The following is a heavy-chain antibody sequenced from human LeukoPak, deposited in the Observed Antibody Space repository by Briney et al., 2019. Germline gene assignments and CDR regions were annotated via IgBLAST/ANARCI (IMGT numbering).Heavy chain of an antibody. CDR2: IIPIFGTA. J-gene: IGHJ6*02. CDR3: ARDIVVVPAAPRPNYYYYGMDV. Sequence: GSSVKVSCKASGGTFSSYAISWVRQAPGQGLEWMGGIIPIFGTANYAQKLQGRVTMTTDTSTSTAYMELRSLRSDDTAVYYCARDIVVVPAAPRPNYYYYGMDVWGQGTTVTVSS. V-gene: IGHV1-69*05. CDR1: GGTFSSYA. D-gene: IGHD2-2*01.